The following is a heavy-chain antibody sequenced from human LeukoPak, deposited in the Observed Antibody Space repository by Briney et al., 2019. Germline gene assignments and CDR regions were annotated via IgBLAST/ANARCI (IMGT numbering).Heavy chain of an antibody. J-gene: IGHJ4*02. V-gene: IGHV1-8*01. CDR1: GYTFTSYD. CDR3: ARGLRGDFWSGYSDFDY. CDR2: MNPNSGNT. Sequence: ASVKVSCKASGYTFTSYDINWVRQATGQGLEWMGWMNPNSGNTGYAQKFQGRVTMTRNTSISTAYMELSSLRSEDTAVYYCARGLRGDFWSGYSDFDYWGKGTLVTVSS. D-gene: IGHD3-3*01.